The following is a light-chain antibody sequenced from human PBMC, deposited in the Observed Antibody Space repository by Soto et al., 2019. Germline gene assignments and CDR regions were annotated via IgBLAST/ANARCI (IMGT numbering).Light chain of an antibody. J-gene: IGKJ5*01. CDR1: QSVSSN. V-gene: IGKV3-15*01. Sequence: EIVMTQSPATLSVSPGERATLSCRASQSVSSNLAWYQQKPGQAPRLLIYGASTRATGIPARFSGSGSGTEFTLTISSLQSEYFADFYCQQYDNWPITFGQGTRLEIK. CDR2: GAS. CDR3: QQYDNWPIT.